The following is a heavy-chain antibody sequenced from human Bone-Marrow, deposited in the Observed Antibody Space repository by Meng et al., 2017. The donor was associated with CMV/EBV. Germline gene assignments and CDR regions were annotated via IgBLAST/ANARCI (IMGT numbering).Heavy chain of an antibody. D-gene: IGHD3-3*01. CDR1: GGSFSGYY. Sequence: LRLSCAVYGGSFSGYYWSWIRQPPGKGLEWIGEINHSGSTNYNPSLKSRVTISVDTSKNQFSLKLSSVTAADTAVYYCARGLGASIFLEWLLPPNWFDPWGQGTLVTVSS. CDR2: INHSGST. CDR3: ARGLGASIFLEWLLPPNWFDP. V-gene: IGHV4-34*01. J-gene: IGHJ5*02.